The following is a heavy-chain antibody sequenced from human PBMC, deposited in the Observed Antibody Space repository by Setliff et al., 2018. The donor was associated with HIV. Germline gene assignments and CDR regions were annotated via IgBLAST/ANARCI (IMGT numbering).Heavy chain of an antibody. CDR2: ISGSGGST. V-gene: IGHV3-23*01. D-gene: IGHD2-15*01. CDR1: GFTFSSYA. J-gene: IGHJ4*02. CDR3: VRQPCSGGSCYSRDFDY. Sequence: GGSLRLSCAASGFTFSSYAMSWVRQAPGKGLEWVSAISGSGGSTYYADSVKGRFTISRDNAKTSLYLQMNSLRAEDTAVYYCVRQPCSGGSCYSRDFDYWGQGTLVTVSS.